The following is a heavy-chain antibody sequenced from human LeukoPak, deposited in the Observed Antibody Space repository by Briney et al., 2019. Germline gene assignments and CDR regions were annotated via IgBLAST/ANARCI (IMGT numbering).Heavy chain of an antibody. Sequence: PGGSLRLSCAASGFTFSSYAMSWVRQAPGKGLEWVSAISGSGGSTYYADSAKGRFTISRGNSKNTLYLQMNSLRAEDTAVYYCAKDIVRSMTTVPNPFDYWGQGTLVTVSS. CDR3: AKDIVRSMTTVPNPFDY. V-gene: IGHV3-23*01. CDR1: GFTFSSYA. D-gene: IGHD4-17*01. CDR2: ISGSGGST. J-gene: IGHJ4*02.